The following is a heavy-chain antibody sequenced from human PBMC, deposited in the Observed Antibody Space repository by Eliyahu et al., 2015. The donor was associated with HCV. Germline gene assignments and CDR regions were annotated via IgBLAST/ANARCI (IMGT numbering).Heavy chain of an antibody. V-gene: IGHV3-23*01. D-gene: IGHD5-24*01. CDR1: GFIFSSSV. CDR2: VSNSDGST. CDR3: ARRGGRDGYY. Sequence: EVQLLESGGDLRQPGGSLRLSCAASGFIFSSSVMXWVRQAPGKGLEWVSGVSNSDGSTYYADSVKGRFTISRDNSKNTLYLQMNSLRAEDTAIYYCARRGGRDGYYWGQGTLVTVSS. J-gene: IGHJ4*02.